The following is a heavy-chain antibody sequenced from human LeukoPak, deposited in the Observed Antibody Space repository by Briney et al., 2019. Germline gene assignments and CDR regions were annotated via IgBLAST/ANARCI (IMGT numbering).Heavy chain of an antibody. CDR1: GGSFSGYY. Sequence: SETLSLTCAVYGGSFSGYYWSWIRQPPGKGLEWIGEINHSGSTNYNPSLKSRVTISVDTSKNQFSLKLSSVTAADTAVFYCARAVRAGGRWFDPWGQGTLVTVSS. V-gene: IGHV4-34*01. D-gene: IGHD2-15*01. CDR3: ARAVRAGGRWFDP. J-gene: IGHJ5*02. CDR2: INHSGST.